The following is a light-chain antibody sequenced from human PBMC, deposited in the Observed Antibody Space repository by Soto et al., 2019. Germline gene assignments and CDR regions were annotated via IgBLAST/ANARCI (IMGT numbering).Light chain of an antibody. CDR3: QQHNSYSSWT. V-gene: IGKV1-5*03. CDR1: ESISSW. Sequence: DIQMTQSPSTLSASVGDRVTITCRASESISSWLARYQQKPGKAPKILIYKASSLESGVPSRFSGSGSGTEFTLTISSLQPDDFATYYCQQHNSYSSWTFGQGTKVEIK. CDR2: KAS. J-gene: IGKJ1*01.